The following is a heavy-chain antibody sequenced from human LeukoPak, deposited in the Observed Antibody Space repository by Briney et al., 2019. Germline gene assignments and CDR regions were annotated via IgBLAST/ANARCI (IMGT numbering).Heavy chain of an antibody. CDR2: INHSGST. CDR3: ARGREHTEA. Sequence: PSETLSLTCAVYGGSFSGYYWSWIRQPPGKGLEWIGEINHSGSTNYNPSLKSRVTISVDTSKNQFSLKLSSVTAVDTAVYYCARGREHTEAWGQGTLVTVSS. J-gene: IGHJ4*02. V-gene: IGHV4-34*01. D-gene: IGHD1-26*01. CDR1: GGSFSGYY.